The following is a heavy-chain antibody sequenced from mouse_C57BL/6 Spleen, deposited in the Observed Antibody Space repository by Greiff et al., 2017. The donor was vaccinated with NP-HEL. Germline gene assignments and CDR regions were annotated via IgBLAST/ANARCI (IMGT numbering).Heavy chain of an antibody. CDR2: IYPGDGDT. V-gene: IGHV1-82*01. CDR3: AREGLRLDYAMDY. CDR1: GYAFSSSW. J-gene: IGHJ4*01. D-gene: IGHD2-2*01. Sequence: LVESGPELVKPGASVKISCKASGYAFSSSWMNWVKQRPGKGLEWIGRIYPGDGDTNYNGKFKGKATLTADKSSSTAYMQLSSLTSEDSAVYFCAREGLRLDYAMDYWGQGTSVTVSS.